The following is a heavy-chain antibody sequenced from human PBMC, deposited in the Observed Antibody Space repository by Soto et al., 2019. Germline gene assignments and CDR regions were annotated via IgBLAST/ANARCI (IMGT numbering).Heavy chain of an antibody. V-gene: IGHV3-33*01. J-gene: IGHJ4*02. Sequence: QVQLVESGGGVVQPGGSLRLSCAASGFIFRSFGMHWVRQAPGKGLEWVATTWDAGRNKYYADSVRGRFTISRDNSNNMLYLQMNNLTGVDTAVYYCARETDFGEYFDHWGQGTLVTVSS. D-gene: IGHD4-17*01. CDR2: TWDAGRNK. CDR3: ARETDFGEYFDH. CDR1: GFIFRSFG.